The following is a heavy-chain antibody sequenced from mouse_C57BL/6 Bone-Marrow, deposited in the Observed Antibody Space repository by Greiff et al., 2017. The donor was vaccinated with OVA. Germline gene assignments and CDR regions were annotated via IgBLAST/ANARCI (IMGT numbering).Heavy chain of an antibody. CDR1: GYSFTDYY. CDR3: AVYGSRPYYFDY. V-gene: IGHV1-39*01. D-gene: IGHD1-1*01. CDR2: INPNYGTT. Sequence: VQLQQSGPELVKPGASVKISCKASGYSFTDYYMNWVKQSHGKSLEWIGVINPNYGTTSYNQKFKGKATLTVDQSSSTAYMQLNSLTSEDSAVYSGAVYGSRPYYFDYWGQGTTLTVSS. J-gene: IGHJ2*01.